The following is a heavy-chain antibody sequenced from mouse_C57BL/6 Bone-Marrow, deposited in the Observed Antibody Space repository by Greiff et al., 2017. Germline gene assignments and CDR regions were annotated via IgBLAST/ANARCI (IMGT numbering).Heavy chain of an antibody. CDR3: ARMLLRFAMDY. D-gene: IGHD1-1*01. Sequence: QVTLKVSGPGILQPSQTLSLTCSFSGFSLSTFGMGVGWIRPPSGKGLDWLAHFWWDVDKYYNPALKSRLTISKDTSKNQVFLKIANVDTADTATYYCARMLLRFAMDYWGQGTSVTVSS. CDR2: FWWDVDK. J-gene: IGHJ4*01. CDR1: GFSLSTFGMG. V-gene: IGHV8-8*01.